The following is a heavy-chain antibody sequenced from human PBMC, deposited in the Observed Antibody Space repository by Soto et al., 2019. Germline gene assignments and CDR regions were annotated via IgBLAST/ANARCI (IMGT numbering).Heavy chain of an antibody. Sequence: GESLKISCKGSGYSFTSYWIGWVRQMPGKGLEWMGIIYPGDSDTRYSPSFQGQVTISADKSISTAYLQWSSLKASDTAMYYCARTYYYGSGSYSQGNWFDPWGQGTLVTV. CDR1: GYSFTSYW. V-gene: IGHV5-51*01. D-gene: IGHD3-10*01. CDR2: IYPGDSDT. J-gene: IGHJ5*02. CDR3: ARTYYYGSGSYSQGNWFDP.